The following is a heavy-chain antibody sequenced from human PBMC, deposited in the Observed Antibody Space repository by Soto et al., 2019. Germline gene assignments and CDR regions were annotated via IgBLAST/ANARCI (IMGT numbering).Heavy chain of an antibody. CDR3: AKRAVLYGSSPFDY. Sequence: EVQLLESGGGLVQPGGSLRLSCAASGFTFSSYAMSWVRQAPGNGLEWVSAISGSGGSTYYADSVKGRFTISRDNSKNTLYLQKNSRGAEDTVVYYCAKRAVLYGSSPFDYLGQGTLVTGSS. D-gene: IGHD3-10*01. J-gene: IGHJ4*02. CDR2: ISGSGGST. CDR1: GFTFSSYA. V-gene: IGHV3-23*01.